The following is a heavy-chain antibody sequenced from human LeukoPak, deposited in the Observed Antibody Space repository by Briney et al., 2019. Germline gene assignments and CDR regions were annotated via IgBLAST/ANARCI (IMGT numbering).Heavy chain of an antibody. CDR3: AYYDFWSGYFN. Sequence: PSETLSLTCTVSGGSISSYYWSWIRQPAGKGLEGIGRIYTSGSTNYNPSLKSRVTMSVDTSKNQFSLKLSSVTAADTAVYYCAYYDFWSGYFNWGQGTLVTVSS. CDR2: IYTSGST. J-gene: IGHJ4*02. D-gene: IGHD3-3*01. V-gene: IGHV4-4*07. CDR1: GGSISSYY.